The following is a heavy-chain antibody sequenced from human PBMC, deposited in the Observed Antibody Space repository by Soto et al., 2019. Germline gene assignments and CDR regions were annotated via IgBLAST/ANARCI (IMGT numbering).Heavy chain of an antibody. Sequence: GGSLRLSCAASGLTFSSYGMHWVRQAPGKGLEWVAVISYDGSNKYYADSVKGRFTISRDNSKNTLYLQMNSLRAEDTAVYYCAKDQGYYYGSGSSLGYFDYWGQGTLVTVS. V-gene: IGHV3-30*18. J-gene: IGHJ4*02. CDR2: ISYDGSNK. CDR1: GLTFSSYG. CDR3: AKDQGYYYGSGSSLGYFDY. D-gene: IGHD3-10*01.